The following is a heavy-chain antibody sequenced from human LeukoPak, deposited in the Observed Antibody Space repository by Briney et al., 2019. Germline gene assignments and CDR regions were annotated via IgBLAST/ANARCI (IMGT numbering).Heavy chain of an antibody. Sequence: SVKVSCKASGGTFSSYAISWVRQAPGQGLEWMGGIIPIFGTANYAQKFQGRVTITADESTSTAYMELSSLRSVDTAVYYCARVGDGSGSYYNVGEFGYWGQGTLVTVSS. J-gene: IGHJ4*02. V-gene: IGHV1-69*01. D-gene: IGHD3-10*01. CDR3: ARVGDGSGSYYNVGEFGY. CDR1: GGTFSSYA. CDR2: IIPIFGTA.